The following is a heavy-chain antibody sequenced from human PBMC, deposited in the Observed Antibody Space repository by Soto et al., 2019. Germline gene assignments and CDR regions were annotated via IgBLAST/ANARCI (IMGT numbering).Heavy chain of an antibody. CDR1: GFSLSTSGVG. D-gene: IGHD3-9*01. CDR3: AHMGRYYDILTGYSWTIDY. Sequence: QITLKESGPTLVKPTQTLTLTCTFSGFSLSTSGVGVGWIRQPPGKALEWLALIYWDDDKRYSPSLKSRLTITKDTSKNRVVLTMPNMDSVDRATYCCAHMGRYYDILTGYSWTIDYWGQGSLVTVSS. CDR2: IYWDDDK. J-gene: IGHJ4*02. V-gene: IGHV2-5*02.